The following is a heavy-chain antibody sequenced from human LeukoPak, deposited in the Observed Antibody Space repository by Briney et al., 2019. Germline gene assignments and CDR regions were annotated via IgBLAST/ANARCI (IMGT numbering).Heavy chain of an antibody. V-gene: IGHV4-59*01. J-gene: IGHJ2*01. CDR2: IYYSGST. D-gene: IGHD2-21*02. CDR3: ARAYCGGDCYSGWYFDL. Sequence: SETLSLTCTVSGGSISSYYWSWIRQPPGKGLEWIGYIYYSGSTNHNPSLKSRVTISVDTSKNQFSLKLSSVTAADTAVYYCARAYCGGDCYSGWYFDLWGRGTLVTVSS. CDR1: GGSISSYY.